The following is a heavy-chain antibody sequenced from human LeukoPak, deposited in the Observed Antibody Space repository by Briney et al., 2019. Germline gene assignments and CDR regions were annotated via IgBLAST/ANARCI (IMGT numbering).Heavy chain of an antibody. J-gene: IGHJ4*02. Sequence: GGSLRLSCAASGLTFSSYEMDWVRQAPGKGLEGVSYISTSGSTIYYAYSVEGRFTISRDNAKNPLYLQMNSLRAEDTAVYCWARPYSSSSGLRASEYWGQGTLVTVSS. V-gene: IGHV3-48*03. CDR1: GLTFSSYE. CDR2: ISTSGSTI. CDR3: ARPYSSSSGLRASEY. D-gene: IGHD6-6*01.